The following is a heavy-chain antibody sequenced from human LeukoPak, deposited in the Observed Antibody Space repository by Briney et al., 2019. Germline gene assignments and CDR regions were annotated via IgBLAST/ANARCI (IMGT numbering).Heavy chain of an antibody. Sequence: PGGSLRLSRAASGINFSNAWLTWVRQAPGKGLEWVGRIKSKKDGEITDYAAPVKGRFTISRDDSKDTLYLQMISLKTEDTAVYYCSTGGGVLRFLGGQGTLVTVSS. V-gene: IGHV3-15*01. D-gene: IGHD3-3*01. CDR1: GINFSNAW. J-gene: IGHJ4*02. CDR3: STGGGVLRFL. CDR2: IKSKKDGEIT.